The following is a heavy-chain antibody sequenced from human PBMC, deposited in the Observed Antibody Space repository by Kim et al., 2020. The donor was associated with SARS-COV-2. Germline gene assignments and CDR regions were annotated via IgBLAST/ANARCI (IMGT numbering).Heavy chain of an antibody. Sequence: SVKGRFPISRDNAKDTLYLQMNSLRAEDTAVYYCARVSDILTGYYEGMDVWGQGTTVTVSS. J-gene: IGHJ6*02. CDR3: ARVSDILTGYYEGMDV. D-gene: IGHD3-9*01. V-gene: IGHV3-74*01.